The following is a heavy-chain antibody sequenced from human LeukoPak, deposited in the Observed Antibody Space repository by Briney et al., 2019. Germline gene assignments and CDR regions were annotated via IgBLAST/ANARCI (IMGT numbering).Heavy chain of an antibody. CDR2: VSGYNGDT. CDR3: AKDIHPGLDSGASCCFDY. J-gene: IGHJ4*02. V-gene: IGHV1-18*01. CDR1: GYTFSRRG. D-gene: IGHD3-22*01. Sequence: ASVKVSCKTSGYTFSRRGITWVRQAPGQGPEWMGWVSGYNGDTNYANSVRGRVTMTTDTSTNTAYRELRSLRSDDTAVYYCAKDIHPGLDSGASCCFDYWGQGTPVTVSS.